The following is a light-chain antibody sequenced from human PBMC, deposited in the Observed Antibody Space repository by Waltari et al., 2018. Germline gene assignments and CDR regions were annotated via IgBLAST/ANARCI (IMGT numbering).Light chain of an antibody. V-gene: IGLV1-40*01. CDR1: TIRPHLD. CDR2: GNS. Sequence: QSVLTQPPSVSGAPGQRVTISCSGSTIRPHLDVHWYQQHPGKAPKLLIFGNSNRPLGVPDLFSGSKSGTSASLAITGLQSEDEAVYYCQSSDSSLSGYVIFGGGTKVTVL. J-gene: IGLJ2*01. CDR3: QSSDSSLSGYVI.